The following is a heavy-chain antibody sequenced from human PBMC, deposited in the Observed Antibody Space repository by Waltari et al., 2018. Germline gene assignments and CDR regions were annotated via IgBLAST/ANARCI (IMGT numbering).Heavy chain of an antibody. CDR3: ARRAWGSGWSY. CDR1: GGSIGSSSNYY. Sequence: QLQLQESGPGLVKPSETLSLTCTVSGGSIGSSSNYYWGWIRQPPGKGLEWIGSIYYNESTYYNPSLKSRVTISVDTSKNQFSLKLSSVTAADTVVYYCARRAWGSGWSYWGQGTLVAVSS. D-gene: IGHD6-19*01. V-gene: IGHV4-39*01. J-gene: IGHJ4*02. CDR2: IYYNEST.